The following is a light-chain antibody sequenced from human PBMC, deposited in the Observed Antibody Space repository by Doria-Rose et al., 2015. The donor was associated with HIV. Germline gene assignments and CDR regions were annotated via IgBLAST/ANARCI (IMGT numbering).Light chain of an antibody. CDR1: ADISHY. V-gene: IGKV1-33*01. CDR3: QQNSDMPYT. Sequence: DIQLTQSPSSLSASVGDRVTITCQASADISHYLNWFQQKPGKPPKLLICDSSNLDVGVPSRFSGSGYGTHFTLTISSLQPEDIATYYCQQNSDMPYTFGPGTKV. J-gene: IGKJ3*01. CDR2: DSS.